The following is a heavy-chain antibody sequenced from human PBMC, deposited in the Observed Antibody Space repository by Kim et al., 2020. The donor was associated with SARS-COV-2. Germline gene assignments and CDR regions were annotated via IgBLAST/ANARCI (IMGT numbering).Heavy chain of an antibody. D-gene: IGHD2-21*01. CDR2: IYYSGST. Sequence: SETLSLTCTVSGGSISSGGYYWSWIRQHPGKGLEWIGYIYYSGSTYYNPSLKSRVTISVDTSKNQFSLKLSSVTAADTAVYYCARDKTVGITYYYYYGMDVWGQGTTVTVSS. CDR1: GGSISSGGYY. V-gene: IGHV4-31*03. J-gene: IGHJ6*02. CDR3: ARDKTVGITYYYYYGMDV.